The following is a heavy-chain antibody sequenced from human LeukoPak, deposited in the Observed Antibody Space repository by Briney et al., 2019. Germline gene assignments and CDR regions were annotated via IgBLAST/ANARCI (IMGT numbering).Heavy chain of an antibody. CDR1: GFTFSNAW. CDR2: IKSKTDGGTT. V-gene: IGHV3-15*01. CDR3: TIVIGRSYYYFDY. D-gene: IGHD1-26*01. Sequence: GGSLRLSCAASGFTFSNAWMSWVRQAPGKGLEWVGRIKSKTDGGTTDYAAPVKGRFTISRDDSKNTLYLQMNSLKTEDTAVYYCTIVIGRSYYYFDYWGQGTLVTVSS. J-gene: IGHJ4*02.